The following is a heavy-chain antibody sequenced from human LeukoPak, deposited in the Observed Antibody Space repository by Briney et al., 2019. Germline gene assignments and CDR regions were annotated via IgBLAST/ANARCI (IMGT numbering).Heavy chain of an antibody. J-gene: IGHJ6*03. CDR3: ARGPARYYDFWSGYSYYMDV. CDR2: IYYSGST. CDR1: GGSISSSSYY. V-gene: IGHV4-39*01. D-gene: IGHD3-3*01. Sequence: PSETLSLTCTVSGGSISSSSYYWGWIRQPPGKGLEWIGSIYYSGSTYYNPSLKSRVTISVDTSKNQFSLKLSSVTAADTAVYYCARGPARYYDFWSGYSYYMDVWAKGPRSPSP.